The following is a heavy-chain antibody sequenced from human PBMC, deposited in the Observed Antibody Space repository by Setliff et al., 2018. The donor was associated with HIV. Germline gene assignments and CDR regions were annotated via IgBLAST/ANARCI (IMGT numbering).Heavy chain of an antibody. CDR1: GGSIGSSSYY. V-gene: IGHV4-39*07. J-gene: IGHJ4*02. Sequence: SETLSLTCTVSGGSIGSSSYYWGWIRQPPGKGLEWIGTAYYSGSTYYNPSLKSRVTISVDTSKNQFSLKMSSVTAADTAVYYCARARGPEGYFDSWGQGTLVTVSS. CDR3: ARARGPEGYFDS. CDR2: AYYSGST. D-gene: IGHD3-10*01.